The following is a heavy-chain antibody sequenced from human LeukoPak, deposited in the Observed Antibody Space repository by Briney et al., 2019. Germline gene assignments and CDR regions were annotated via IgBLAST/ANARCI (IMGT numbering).Heavy chain of an antibody. J-gene: IGHJ6*02. Sequence: ASVKVSCKASGYTFTSYGISWVRQAPGQGLEWMGWISAYNGNTNYAQKLQGRVTMTTDTSTSTAYMELRSLRSDDTAVYYCARDTYCSGGSRYNYYYGMDVWGQGTTVTVSS. CDR2: ISAYNGNT. V-gene: IGHV1-18*01. CDR1: GYTFTSYG. D-gene: IGHD2-15*01. CDR3: ARDTYCSGGSRYNYYYGMDV.